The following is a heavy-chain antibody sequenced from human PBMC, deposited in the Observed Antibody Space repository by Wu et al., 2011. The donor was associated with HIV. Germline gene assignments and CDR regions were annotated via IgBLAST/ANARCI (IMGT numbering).Heavy chain of an antibody. Sequence: QVQLVQSGAEVKKPGSSVKVSCKTSGDILTNYGLNWVRQAPGQGLEWMGRIIPLFDTSDYAQMFQDRVIFTADKSTNTAYMELSSLISEGTAVYYCATYNKRSFSFDFWGQGTLVTVSS. D-gene: IGHD5-24*01. V-gene: IGHV1-69*14. CDR2: IIPLFDTS. CDR1: GDILTNYG. CDR3: ATYNKRSFSFDF. J-gene: IGHJ4*02.